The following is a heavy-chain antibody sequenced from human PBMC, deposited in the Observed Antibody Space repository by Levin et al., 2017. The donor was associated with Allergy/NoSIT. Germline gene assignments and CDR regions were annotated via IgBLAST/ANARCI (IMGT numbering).Heavy chain of an antibody. Sequence: PSETLSLTCAAYGGSFSGYYWSWIRQSPGKGLEWIGEINHSGSTNYNPSPKSRVTISVDTSTNKSSLKLSSVTAADTAVYYCARGADYADYWGQGTLVTVSS. CDR3: ARGADYADY. CDR1: GGSFSGYY. J-gene: IGHJ4*02. D-gene: IGHD4-17*01. CDR2: INHSGST. V-gene: IGHV4-34*01.